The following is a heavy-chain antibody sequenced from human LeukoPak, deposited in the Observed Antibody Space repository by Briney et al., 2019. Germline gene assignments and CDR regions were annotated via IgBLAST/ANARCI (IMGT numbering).Heavy chain of an antibody. J-gene: IGHJ4*02. D-gene: IGHD4-23*01. CDR1: GLTFSNSA. CDR2: IQNDEIDK. V-gene: IGHV3-30*02. CDR3: AKERKLLPFDC. Sequence: PGGSLRLSCAASGLTFSNSAMSWVRQAPGKGLEWVAFIQNDEIDKFYADSVKGRFTISRDNSKNTLYLQMNSLRAEDTAVYYCAKERKLLPFDCWGQGTLVTVSS.